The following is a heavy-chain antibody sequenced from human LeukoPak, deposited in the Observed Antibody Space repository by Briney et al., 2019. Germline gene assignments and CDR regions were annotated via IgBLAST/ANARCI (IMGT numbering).Heavy chain of an antibody. V-gene: IGHV4-59*01. J-gene: IGHJ4*02. D-gene: IGHD3-22*01. CDR3: ARGYNPHYYDSRGNPYYFDY. Sequence: PSETLSLTCTVSGGSISSFYWSWIRQPPGKELEWIGYFYYTGSTKYNPSPNSRITISGHMSKNEFSLKLSSVTAADTVVYSCARGYNPHYYDSRGNPYYFDYWGQGTLVTVSS. CDR2: FYYTGST. CDR1: GGSISSFY.